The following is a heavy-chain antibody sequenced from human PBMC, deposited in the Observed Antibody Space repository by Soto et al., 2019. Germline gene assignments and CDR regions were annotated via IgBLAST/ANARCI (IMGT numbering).Heavy chain of an antibody. CDR1: GDSVSSNSAA. CDR2: TYYRSKWYN. CDR3: ARDPGYSSSWYWGYFDY. D-gene: IGHD6-13*01. V-gene: IGHV6-1*01. J-gene: IGHJ4*02. Sequence: SQTLSLTGAISGDSVSSNSAAWNWIRQSPSRGLEWLGRTYYRSKWYNDYAVSVKSRITINPDTSKNQFSLQLNSVTPEDTAVYYCARDPGYSSSWYWGYFDYWGQATLVSVSS.